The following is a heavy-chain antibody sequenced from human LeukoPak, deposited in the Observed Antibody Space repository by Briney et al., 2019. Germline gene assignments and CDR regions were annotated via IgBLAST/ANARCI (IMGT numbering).Heavy chain of an antibody. CDR2: IYYSGST. V-gene: IGHV4-39*07. J-gene: IGHJ4*02. D-gene: IGHD2-21*01. CDR1: GGSISSSSYY. CDR3: ARDPIVVVREYYFDY. Sequence: SETLSLTCTVSGGSISSSSYYWGWIRQPPGKGLEWIGSIYYSGSTYYNPSLKSRVTISVDTSKNQFSLKLRSVTAADTAVYYCARDPIVVVREYYFDYWGQGTLVTVSS.